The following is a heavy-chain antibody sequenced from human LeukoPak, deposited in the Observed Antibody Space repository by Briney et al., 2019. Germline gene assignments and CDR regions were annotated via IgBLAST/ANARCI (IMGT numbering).Heavy chain of an antibody. CDR2: ISDDGSYK. V-gene: IGHV3-30*18. CDR1: GFTFSRYG. D-gene: IGHD1-26*01. Sequence: GGSLRLSCAASGFTFSRYGMNWVRQAPGKGLEWVAAISDDGSYKSYADSVKGRFTISRDNSKNSLYLQMNSLRTEDTALYYCAKAGMGATLYYGMDVWGQGTTVTVSS. CDR3: AKAGMGATLYYGMDV. J-gene: IGHJ6*02.